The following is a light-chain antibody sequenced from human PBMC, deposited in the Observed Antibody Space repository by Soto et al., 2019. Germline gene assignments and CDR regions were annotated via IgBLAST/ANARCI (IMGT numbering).Light chain of an antibody. CDR1: SSDVGGYNY. V-gene: IGLV2-14*01. Sequence: QSVLTQPASVSGSPGQSITISCTGTSSDVGGYNYVSWYQQRPGKAPKLMIYDVSNRPSGVSNRFSGSKSGNTASLTISGLQAEDEADYYCSSYTSSSTRVFGGGTKLTVL. CDR2: DVS. CDR3: SSYTSSSTRV. J-gene: IGLJ2*01.